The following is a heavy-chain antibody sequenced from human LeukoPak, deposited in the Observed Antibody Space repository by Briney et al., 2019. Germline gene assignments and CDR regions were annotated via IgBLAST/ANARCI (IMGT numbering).Heavy chain of an antibody. CDR3: ARDRAYYDILTGYWYYFDY. D-gene: IGHD3-9*01. V-gene: IGHV3-74*01. Sequence: PGGSLRLSCAAAGFTFSSYWMRWVRQAPGRGLVWVSRINSDGSSTSYADSVKGRFTISRDNAKNTLYLQMNSLRAEDTAVYYCARDRAYYDILTGYWYYFDYWGQGTLVTVSS. CDR2: INSDGSST. J-gene: IGHJ4*02. CDR1: GFTFSSYW.